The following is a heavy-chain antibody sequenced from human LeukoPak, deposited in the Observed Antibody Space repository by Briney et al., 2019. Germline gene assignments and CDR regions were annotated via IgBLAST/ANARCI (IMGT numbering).Heavy chain of an antibody. Sequence: TGESLQISCKGSGYSFTSYWIGWVRQMPGKGLEWMGIIYPGDSDTRYSPSFQGQVTISADKSIGTAYLQWSSLKASDTAMYYCARHSNNAFDIWGQGTMVTVSS. CDR3: ARHSNNAFDI. CDR2: IYPGDSDT. J-gene: IGHJ3*02. V-gene: IGHV5-51*01. CDR1: GYSFTSYW. D-gene: IGHD6-13*01.